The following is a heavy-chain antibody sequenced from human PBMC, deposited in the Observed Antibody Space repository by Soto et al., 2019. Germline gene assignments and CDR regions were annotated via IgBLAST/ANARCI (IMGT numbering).Heavy chain of an antibody. CDR2: ISAHNGNT. Sequence: QVHLVQSGAEVKKPGASVKVSCKGSGYAFTTYGITWVRQAPGQGLEWMGWISAHNGNTNYARNLEGRLTVPRDTSTSTAYVELRSLRSDDTAVYYCARGRDGDYGGQGDLVTGSS. CDR3: ARGRDGDY. V-gene: IGHV1-18*01. CDR1: GYAFTTYG. J-gene: IGHJ4*02.